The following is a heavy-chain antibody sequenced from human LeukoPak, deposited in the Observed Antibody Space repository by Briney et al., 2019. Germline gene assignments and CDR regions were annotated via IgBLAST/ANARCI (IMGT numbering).Heavy chain of an antibody. V-gene: IGHV1-24*01. CDR2: FDPEDGET. CDR1: GYTLTELS. CDR3: ATPRDSSGYDAFDI. Sequence: ASVKVSCKVSGYTLTELSMHWVRQAPGKGLEWMGGFDPEDGETIYAQKFQGRVTMTEGTSTDTAYMELSSLRSEDTAVYYCATPRDSSGYDAFDIWGQGTMVTVSS. J-gene: IGHJ3*02. D-gene: IGHD3-22*01.